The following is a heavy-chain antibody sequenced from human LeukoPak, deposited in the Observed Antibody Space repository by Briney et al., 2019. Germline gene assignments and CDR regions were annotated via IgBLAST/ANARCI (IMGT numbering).Heavy chain of an antibody. J-gene: IGHJ4*02. V-gene: IGHV3-64*01. Sequence: GGSLRLSCAGSGFTFSNFAMHWVRQAPGKGLEYVSGITNNGGRTYYANFVKGRFTISRDNSKNTLYLQMGSLRADDMAVYYCAKDYGGNFYYFDYWGQGTLVTVSS. D-gene: IGHD4-23*01. CDR2: ITNNGGRT. CDR3: AKDYGGNFYYFDY. CDR1: GFTFSNFA.